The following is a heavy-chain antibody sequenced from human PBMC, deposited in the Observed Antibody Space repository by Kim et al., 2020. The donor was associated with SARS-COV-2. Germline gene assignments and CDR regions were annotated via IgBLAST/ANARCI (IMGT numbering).Heavy chain of an antibody. CDR3: ARRRYGFQYMDL. Sequence: SETLSLTCSVSGASMSDYFWTWVRRSPGRGLEWIGHVLYSGSTKYSPSLKSRVTISVDTSSSQFSLQLTSVSAADTAAYYCARRRYGFQYMDLWGKGTT. V-gene: IGHV4-59*08. D-gene: IGHD4-17*01. CDR1: GASMSDYF. CDR2: VLYSGST. J-gene: IGHJ6*03.